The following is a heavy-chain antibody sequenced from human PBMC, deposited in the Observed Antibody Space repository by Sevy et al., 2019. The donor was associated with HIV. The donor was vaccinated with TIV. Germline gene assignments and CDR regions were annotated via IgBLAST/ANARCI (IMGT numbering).Heavy chain of an antibody. CDR1: GFTFSSYA. D-gene: IGHD6-13*01. V-gene: IGHV3-30-3*01. Sequence: GGSLRLSCAASGFTFSSYAMHWVRQAPGKGLEWVAVISYDGSNKYYADSVKGRFTISRDNSKNTLYLQINSLRAEDTAVYYCAGQIAAAGNSIYFDYWGQGTLVTVSS. CDR3: AGQIAAAGNSIYFDY. J-gene: IGHJ4*02. CDR2: ISYDGSNK.